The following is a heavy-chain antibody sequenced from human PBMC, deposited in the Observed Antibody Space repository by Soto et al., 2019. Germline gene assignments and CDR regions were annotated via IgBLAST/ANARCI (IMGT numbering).Heavy chain of an antibody. CDR3: ARSGTGTVSLFYYYGLDV. V-gene: IGHV4-59*01. CDR1: GGSFSNYF. CDR2: ILHSGST. J-gene: IGHJ6*02. Sequence: QVQLQESGPGLVKPSETLSLTCTVSGGSFSNYFWSWIRQPPGKGLEWIGYILHSGSTIYNPSLKSRVTISVDTSKQQFSLRLRSVTAADTAVYYCARSGTGTVSLFYYYGLDVWGQGTTVTVSS. D-gene: IGHD1-7*01.